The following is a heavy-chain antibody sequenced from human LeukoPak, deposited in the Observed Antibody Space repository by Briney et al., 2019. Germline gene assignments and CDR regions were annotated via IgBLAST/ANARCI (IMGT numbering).Heavy chain of an antibody. CDR1: GGSFSGYY. D-gene: IGHD3-10*01. CDR3: ARLYASGN. CDR2: INHSGST. Sequence: SETLSLTCAVSGGSFSGYYWSWIRQPPGKGLEWIGEINHSGSTNYNPSLKSRVTISVDTSKNQFSLKLSSVTAADTAVYYCARLYASGNWGQGTLVTVSS. J-gene: IGHJ4*02. V-gene: IGHV4-34*01.